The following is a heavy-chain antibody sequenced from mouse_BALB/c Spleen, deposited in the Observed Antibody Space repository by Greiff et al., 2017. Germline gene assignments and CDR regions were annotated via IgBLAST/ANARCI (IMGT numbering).Heavy chain of an antibody. CDR2: INSNGGST. Sequence: EVKLMESGGGLVQPGGSLKLSCAASGFTFSSYGMSWVRQTPDKRLELVATINSNGGSTYYPDSVKGRFTISRDNAKNTLYLQMSSLKSEDTAIYYCARDDDYDGHAMDYWGQGTSVTVSS. D-gene: IGHD2-4*01. CDR1: GFTFSSYG. V-gene: IGHV5-6-3*01. J-gene: IGHJ4*01. CDR3: ARDDDYDGHAMDY.